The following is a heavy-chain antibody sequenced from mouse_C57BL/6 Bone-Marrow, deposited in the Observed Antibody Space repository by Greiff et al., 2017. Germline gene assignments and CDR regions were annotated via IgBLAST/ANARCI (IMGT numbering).Heavy chain of an antibody. D-gene: IGHD2-4*01. CDR2: INYDGSST. J-gene: IGHJ4*01. CDR3: ARGDYDVAMDY. V-gene: IGHV5-16*01. CDR1: GFTFSDYY. Sequence: EVQRVESEGGLVQPGSSMKLSCTASGFTFSDYYMAWVRQVPEKGLEWVANINYDGSSTYYLDSLKSRFIISRDNAKNILYLQMSSLKSEDTATYYCARGDYDVAMDYWGQGTSVTVSS.